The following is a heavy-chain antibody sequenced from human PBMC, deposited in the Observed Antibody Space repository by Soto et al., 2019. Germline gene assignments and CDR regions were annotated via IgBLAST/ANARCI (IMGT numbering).Heavy chain of an antibody. CDR3: ARDRIEAAGTPRFNYYYGMDV. J-gene: IGHJ6*02. Sequence: EVQLVESGGGWFKPGGSLKLSGEPSGLPVRRTSMTWVGRAPGKGLEWASVINGGLTTSYEDSVKGRFTISGDNSKNTVFLQMNSLRGEDTAVYYCARDRIEAAGTPRFNYYYGMDVWGQGTTVTVSS. CDR1: GLPVRRTS. D-gene: IGHD6-13*01. CDR2: INGGLTT. V-gene: IGHV3-53*01.